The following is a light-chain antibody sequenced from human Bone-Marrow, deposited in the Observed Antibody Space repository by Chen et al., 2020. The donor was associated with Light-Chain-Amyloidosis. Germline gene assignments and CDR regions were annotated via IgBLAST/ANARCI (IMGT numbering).Light chain of an antibody. V-gene: IGLV4-69*01. Sequence: QLVVTQSPSASASLGASVKLTFPLSSGHSTYAVAWHQQQPEKGPRYVMKLNSDGSHNKGDGIPDRFSGSSSGAERYLTISSLQSEDEADYFCQTWGTGIQVFGGGTKLTVL. CDR2: LNSDGSH. J-gene: IGLJ3*02. CDR1: SGHSTYA. CDR3: QTWGTGIQV.